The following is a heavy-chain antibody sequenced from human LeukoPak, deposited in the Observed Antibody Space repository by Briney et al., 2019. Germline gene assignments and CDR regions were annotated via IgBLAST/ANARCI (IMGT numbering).Heavy chain of an antibody. CDR2: IRQDGSEK. CDR1: GSTFSSYW. CDR3: AKGLVGTEYFQH. D-gene: IGHD2-8*02. J-gene: IGHJ1*01. Sequence: GGSLRLSCAASGSTFSSYWMSWVRQAPGKGLEWVANIRQDGSEKYYVDSVKGRFTISRDNAKNSLYLQMNSLRAEDTAVYHCAKGLVGTEYFQHWGQGTLVTVSS. V-gene: IGHV3-7*03.